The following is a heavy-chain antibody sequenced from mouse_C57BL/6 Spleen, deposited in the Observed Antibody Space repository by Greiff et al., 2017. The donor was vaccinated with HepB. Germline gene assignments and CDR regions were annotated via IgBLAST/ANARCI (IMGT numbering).Heavy chain of an antibody. CDR2: ISYDGSN. D-gene: IGHD2-4*01. CDR1: GYSITSGYY. J-gene: IGHJ2*01. CDR3: ASHYYDYGKGIDY. Sequence: VQLQQSGPGLVKPSQSLSLTCSVTGYSITSGYYWNWIRQFPGNKLEWMGYISYDGSNNYNPSLKNRISITRDTSKNQFFLKLNSVTTEDTATYYCASHYYDYGKGIDYWGQGTTLTVSS. V-gene: IGHV3-6*01.